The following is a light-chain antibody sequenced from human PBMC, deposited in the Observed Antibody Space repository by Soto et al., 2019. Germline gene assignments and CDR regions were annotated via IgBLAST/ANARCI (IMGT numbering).Light chain of an antibody. V-gene: IGKV3-20*01. Sequence: EIVLTQSPGTLSLSPGARATLSCRASQSVSSHFLAWYQQKPGQAPRLLIYGASNRATGIPDKFNGSGSGTDFTLTISRLEPEDFAMYYCQQYGSSPSITFGQGTRLEIK. J-gene: IGKJ5*01. CDR3: QQYGSSPSIT. CDR1: QSVSSHF. CDR2: GAS.